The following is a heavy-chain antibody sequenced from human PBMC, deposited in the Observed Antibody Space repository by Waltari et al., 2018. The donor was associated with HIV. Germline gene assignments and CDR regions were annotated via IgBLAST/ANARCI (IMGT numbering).Heavy chain of an antibody. CDR2: IFWDDDK. CDR1: GFPLSSRGVE. J-gene: IGHJ4*02. D-gene: IGHD4-17*01. CDR3: AHRGRGVSDNGDYGV. V-gene: IGHV2-5*02. Sequence: QITFTESGTTLLKTPQTLTLTCTVSGFPLSSRGVEVGWVRQPPGKALEWLALIFWDDDKSYSPSLKTRLTITKDSSKNQVVLTMTNMDPVDTGTYYCAHRGRGVSDNGDYGVWGQGTLVIVSS.